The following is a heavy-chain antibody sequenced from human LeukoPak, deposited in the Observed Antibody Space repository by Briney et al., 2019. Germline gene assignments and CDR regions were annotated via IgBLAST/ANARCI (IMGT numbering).Heavy chain of an antibody. CDR3: ARHTRDFVDY. V-gene: IGHV5-51*01. CDR2: IYPGDSDT. J-gene: IGHJ4*02. D-gene: IGHD3-3*01. CDR1: GYSFTSYW. Sequence: GESLKISCKGSGYSFTSYWIGWVRQMPGKGLEWMGIIYPGDSDTRYSPSFPGQVTISADKSISPAYLQWSSLKASDTAIYYCARHTRDFVDYWGQGTLVTVSS.